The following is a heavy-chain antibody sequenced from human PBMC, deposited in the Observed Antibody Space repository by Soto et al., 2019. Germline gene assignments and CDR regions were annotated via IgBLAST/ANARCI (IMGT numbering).Heavy chain of an antibody. CDR1: GFTISTYS. V-gene: IGHV3-21*01. D-gene: IGHD3-22*01. J-gene: IGHJ4*02. CDR2: ITYSSTYI. Sequence: GGSLRLSCVASGFTISTYSMNWVRQAPGKGLEWVSSITYSSTYIYYADSVKGRFTISRDNAKNSLYLQMTSLRAEDTAVYYCARTYSYDSNGYDYWGQGTLVTVSS. CDR3: ARTYSYDSNGYDY.